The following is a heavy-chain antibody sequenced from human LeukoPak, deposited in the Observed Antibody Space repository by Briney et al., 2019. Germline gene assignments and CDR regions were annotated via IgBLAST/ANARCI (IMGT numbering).Heavy chain of an antibody. CDR3: AKDTHYFGSGSHFDY. D-gene: IGHD3-10*01. CDR1: GFTFSSYG. J-gene: IGHJ4*02. CDR2: IRYDGSNK. Sequence: PGGSLRLSCAASGFTFSSYGMHWVRQAPGKGLEWVAFIRYDGSNKYYADSVKGRFTISRDNSKNTLYLQMNSLRAEDTAVYYCAKDTHYFGSGSHFDYWGQGTLVTVSS. V-gene: IGHV3-30*02.